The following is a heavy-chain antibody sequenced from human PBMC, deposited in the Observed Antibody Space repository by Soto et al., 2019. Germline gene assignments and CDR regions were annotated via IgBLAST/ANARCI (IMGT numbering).Heavy chain of an antibody. Sequence: ASVKVSCKTSGYSFTKYGLHWVRQAPGQRLEWMGWINPGNGDTKYSQKFQGRVTITRDTSATTAYMELSSLRSEDSAVFYCARTDCSSTSCYNYYYYGMDVWGQGTTVTVYS. J-gene: IGHJ6*02. CDR2: INPGNGDT. CDR3: ARTDCSSTSCYNYYYYGMDV. D-gene: IGHD2-2*01. V-gene: IGHV1-3*01. CDR1: GYSFTKYG.